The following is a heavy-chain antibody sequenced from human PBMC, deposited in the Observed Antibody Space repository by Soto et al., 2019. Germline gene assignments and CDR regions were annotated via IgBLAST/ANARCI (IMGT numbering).Heavy chain of an antibody. J-gene: IGHJ5*01. CDR3: AAGDYSGSGTYYNGWFDS. D-gene: IGHD3-10*01. V-gene: IGHV4-39*01. Sequence: SATLSLTCTVSGGSISSYYWGWIRQPPRKGLEWIGSIYYSGSTYYNPSLKSRVTISLDTSKNQFSLRLNSVTAADAALYYCAAGDYSGSGTYYNGWFDSWGQGTLVTVSS. CDR1: GGSISSYY. CDR2: IYYSGST.